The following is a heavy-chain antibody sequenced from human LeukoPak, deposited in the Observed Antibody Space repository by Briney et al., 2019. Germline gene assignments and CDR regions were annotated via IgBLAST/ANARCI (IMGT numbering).Heavy chain of an antibody. Sequence: ASVKVSCTASGYTFTGYYMHWVRQAPGQGLEWMGWINPNSGGTNYAQKFQGRVTMTRDTSISTAYMELSRLRSDDTAVYYCAKDAIPGDYVGSFDYWGQGTLVTVSS. D-gene: IGHD4-17*01. CDR2: INPNSGGT. V-gene: IGHV1-2*02. J-gene: IGHJ4*02. CDR3: AKDAIPGDYVGSFDY. CDR1: GYTFTGYY.